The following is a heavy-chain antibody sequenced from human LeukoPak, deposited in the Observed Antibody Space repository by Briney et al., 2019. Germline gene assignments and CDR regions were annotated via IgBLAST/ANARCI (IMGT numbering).Heavy chain of an antibody. D-gene: IGHD3-3*01. J-gene: IGHJ5*02. CDR3: ARVGSGTIFNWFDP. CDR2: IYTSGST. Sequence: SETLSLTCTVSGGSISSYYWSWIRQPPGKGLEWIGRIYTSGSTNYNPSLKSRVTMSVDTSKNQFSLKLSSVTAADTAVYYCARVGSGTIFNWFDPWGQGTLVTVSS. V-gene: IGHV4-4*07. CDR1: GGSISSYY.